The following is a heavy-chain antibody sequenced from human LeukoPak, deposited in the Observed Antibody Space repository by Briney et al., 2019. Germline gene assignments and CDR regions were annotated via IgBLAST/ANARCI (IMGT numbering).Heavy chain of an antibody. CDR1: GFTFTNYW. J-gene: IGHJ4*02. V-gene: IGHV3-7*01. Sequence: PGGSLRLSCAASGFTFTNYWMNWVRQXXGXXXXWVAHIKQDGSQIYYVDSVKGRFTISRDNAKSSLYLQMNSLRAGDTALYYCTRSPEGRPIDYWSQGTLVTVSS. D-gene: IGHD3-10*01. CDR3: TRSPEGRPIDY. CDR2: IKQDGSQI.